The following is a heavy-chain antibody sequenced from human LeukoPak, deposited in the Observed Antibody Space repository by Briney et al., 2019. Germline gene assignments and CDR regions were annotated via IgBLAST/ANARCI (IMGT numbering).Heavy chain of an antibody. D-gene: IGHD3-10*01. J-gene: IGHJ5*02. CDR1: GFTFSSYA. Sequence: PGRSLRLSCAASGFTFSSYAMHWVRQAPGKGLEWVAVISYDGSNKYYADSVKGQFTISRDNSKNTLYLQMNSLRAEDTAVYYCARASYGSASPWGQGTLVTVSS. V-gene: IGHV3-30-3*01. CDR3: ARASYGSASP. CDR2: ISYDGSNK.